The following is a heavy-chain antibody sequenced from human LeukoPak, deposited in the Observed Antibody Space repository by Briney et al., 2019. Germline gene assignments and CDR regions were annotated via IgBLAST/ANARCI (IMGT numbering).Heavy chain of an antibody. CDR3: ARGGRYMSASWYGGGYYYMDV. CDR1: GGSFSDYY. V-gene: IGHV4-34*01. Sequence: SETLSLTCAVYGGSFSDYYWNWIRQPPGKGLEWIGEINYSGSTKYNPSLRSRVTVSLDTSKNQFSLKLRSVTAADTAVYYCARGGRYMSASWYGGGYYYMDVWDKGTTVTVSS. CDR2: INYSGST. J-gene: IGHJ6*03. D-gene: IGHD6-13*01.